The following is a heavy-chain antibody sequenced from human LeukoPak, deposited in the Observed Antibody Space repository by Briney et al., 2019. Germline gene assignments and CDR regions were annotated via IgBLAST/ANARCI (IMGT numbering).Heavy chain of an antibody. Sequence: ASVKVSXKASGYTFTGYYIHWVRQAPGQGLECMGWINPNSGGTNYAQKFQGRVTMTRDTSISTAYMELSRLRSDDTAVYYCARGGSGSYFSWLDPWGQGTLVTVS. CDR3: ARGGSGSYFSWLDP. D-gene: IGHD3-10*01. J-gene: IGHJ5*02. CDR1: GYTFTGYY. V-gene: IGHV1-2*02. CDR2: INPNSGGT.